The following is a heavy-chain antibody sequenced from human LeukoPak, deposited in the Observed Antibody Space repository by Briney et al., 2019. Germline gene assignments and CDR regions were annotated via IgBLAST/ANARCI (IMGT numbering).Heavy chain of an antibody. CDR3: TTAYYYGTGGAHH. J-gene: IGHJ5*02. Sequence: PGGSLRLSXAASGFTFSNAWMSWVRQAPGKGREGVGHIKRKNYGGTTDYAAPVKGRFTISRDDSKDTLYLQVNSLKTEDTAVYYCTTAYYYGTGGAHHWGQGTLVTVSS. D-gene: IGHD3-10*01. CDR1: GFTFSNAW. CDR2: IKRKNYGGTT. V-gene: IGHV3-15*01.